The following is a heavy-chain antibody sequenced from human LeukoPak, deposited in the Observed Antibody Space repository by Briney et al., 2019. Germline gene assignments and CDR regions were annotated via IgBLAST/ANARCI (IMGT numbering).Heavy chain of an antibody. Sequence: SETLSLTCAVSGGSISGGGYSWSWIRQPPGKGLEWIGYIYHSGSTYYNPSLKSRVTISVDRSKNQFSLKLSSVTAADTAVYYCARVVEFGCSGGSCYSYYYFDYWGQGTLVTVSS. J-gene: IGHJ4*02. CDR2: IYHSGST. V-gene: IGHV4-30-2*01. CDR1: GGSISGGGYS. D-gene: IGHD2-15*01. CDR3: ARVVEFGCSGGSCYSYYYFDY.